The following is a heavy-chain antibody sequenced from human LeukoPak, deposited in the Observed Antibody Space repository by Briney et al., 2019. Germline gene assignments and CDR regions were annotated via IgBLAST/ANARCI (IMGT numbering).Heavy chain of an antibody. J-gene: IGHJ4*02. CDR2: IIPILGIA. D-gene: IGHD2-21*01. CDR3: ARDMGYCGGDCYSPPGY. CDR1: GGTFSSYA. V-gene: IGHV1-69*04. Sequence: SVKVSCKASGGTFSSYAISWVRQAPGQGLEWMGRIIPILGIANYAQKFQGRVTITADESTSTAYMELSSLRSEDTAVYYCARDMGYCGGDCYSPPGYWGQGTLVTVSS.